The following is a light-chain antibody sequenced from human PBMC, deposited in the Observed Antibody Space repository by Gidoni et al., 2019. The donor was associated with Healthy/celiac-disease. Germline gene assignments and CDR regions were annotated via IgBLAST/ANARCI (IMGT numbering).Light chain of an antibody. CDR3: QQYNNWPRGXT. CDR2: GAS. J-gene: IGKJ3*01. V-gene: IGKV3-15*01. Sequence: EIVMTQSPATLSVSPGERATISCRASQSVSSNLAWYQQKPGQAPRLLIYGASTRATGIPASVSGSGSGTEFTLTISSLQSEDCAVDYCQQYNNWPRGXTFGPGTKVDIK. CDR1: QSVSSN.